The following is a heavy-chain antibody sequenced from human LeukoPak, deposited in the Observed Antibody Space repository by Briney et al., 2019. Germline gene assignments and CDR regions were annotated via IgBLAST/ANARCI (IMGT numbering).Heavy chain of an antibody. CDR3: ARGHTVTAYYYYGMDV. V-gene: IGHV4-34*01. Sequence: SETLSLTCAVYGGSFSGYYWSWIRQPPGKGLEWIGEINHSGSTNYNPSLKSRVTISVDTSKNQFSLKLSSATAADTAVYYCARGHTVTAYYYYGMDVWGKGTTVTVSS. J-gene: IGHJ6*04. D-gene: IGHD4-11*01. CDR1: GGSFSGYY. CDR2: INHSGST.